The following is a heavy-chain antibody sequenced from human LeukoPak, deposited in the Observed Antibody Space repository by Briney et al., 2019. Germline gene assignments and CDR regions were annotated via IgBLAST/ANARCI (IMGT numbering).Heavy chain of an antibody. J-gene: IGHJ6*03. CDR3: AKDGSWGDYYFYFYIDV. CDR2: IWSDGSNK. D-gene: IGHD3-16*01. CDR1: GFVFSRYG. V-gene: IGHV3-33*06. Sequence: PGRSLRLSCAASGFVFSRYGMHWVRQAPGKGLEWVAVIWSDGSNKYYADCVNGRFTISRDNDKNTLYLQVDRLRAEDTALYYCAKDGSWGDYYFYFYIDVWGKGTTVTVSS.